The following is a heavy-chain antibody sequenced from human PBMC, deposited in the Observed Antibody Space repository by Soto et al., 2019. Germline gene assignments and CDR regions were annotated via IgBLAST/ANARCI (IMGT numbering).Heavy chain of an antibody. CDR1: GFTFSSYS. Sequence: EVQLVESGGGLVKPGGSLRLSCAASGFTFSSYSMNWVRQAPGKGLEWVSSISSSSSYIYYADSVKGRFTISRDNAKNSRYRQRNRRRAEDTVVYYCARDLGGGGDGMDVWGQGTTVTVSS. CDR3: ARDLGGGGDGMDV. V-gene: IGHV3-21*01. CDR2: ISSSSSYI. J-gene: IGHJ6*02. D-gene: IGHD3-10*01.